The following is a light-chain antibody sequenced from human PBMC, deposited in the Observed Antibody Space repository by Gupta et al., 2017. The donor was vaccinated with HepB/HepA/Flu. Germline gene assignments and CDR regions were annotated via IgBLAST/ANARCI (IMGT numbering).Light chain of an antibody. V-gene: IGKV3-20*01. CDR3: HHDGYPWT. Sequence: ELVLTQSPGTLSLSAGERATLSCRASQSFSSNYLAWYQQKPGQAPRLLMYGASSRATGIPDRFSGSEPGTDFTLTINRLEPEDFAMYYCHHDGYPWTFGQGTKVEIK. CDR2: GAS. J-gene: IGKJ1*01. CDR1: QSFSSNY.